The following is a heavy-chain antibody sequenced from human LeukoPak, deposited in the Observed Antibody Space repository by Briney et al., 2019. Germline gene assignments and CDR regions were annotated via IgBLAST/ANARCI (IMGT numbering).Heavy chain of an antibody. D-gene: IGHD3-10*01. CDR1: GFTFSSYA. V-gene: IGHV3-23*01. Sequence: PGGSLRLSCAASGFTFSSYAMSWVRQAPGKGLEWVSAFSGSGGRTYYADSVKGRFTISRDNAKNSLYLQMNSLRAEDTAVYYCCCSAVRYYGSGSNQEVDYWGQGTLVTVSS. J-gene: IGHJ4*02. CDR3: CCSAVRYYGSGSNQEVDY. CDR2: FSGSGGRT.